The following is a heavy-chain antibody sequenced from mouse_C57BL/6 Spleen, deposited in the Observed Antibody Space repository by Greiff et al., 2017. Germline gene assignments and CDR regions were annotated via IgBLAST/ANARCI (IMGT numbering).Heavy chain of an antibody. CDR1: GYTFTSYW. CDR2: IDPSDSYT. J-gene: IGHJ4*01. Sequence: QVQLQQPGAELVMPGASVKLSCKASGYTFTSYWMHWVKQRPGQGLEWIGEIDPSDSYTNYNEKFKGKSTLTVDKSSSTAYMQLSSLTSEDYAVYYCARKGYDGFCAMDYWGQGTSVTVSS. D-gene: IGHD2-2*01. CDR3: ARKGYDGFCAMDY. V-gene: IGHV1-69*01.